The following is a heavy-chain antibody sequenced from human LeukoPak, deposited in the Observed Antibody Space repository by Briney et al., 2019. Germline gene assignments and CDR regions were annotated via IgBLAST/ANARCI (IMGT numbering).Heavy chain of an antibody. Sequence: ASVKVSCKASGYTFTSYGISWVRQAPGQGLEWMGWISAYNGNTNYAQKLQGRATMTTDTSTSTAYMELRSLRSDDTAVYYCARDPGVYSSSWYSSWFDPWGQGTLVTVSS. V-gene: IGHV1-18*01. CDR1: GYTFTSYG. D-gene: IGHD6-13*01. CDR2: ISAYNGNT. J-gene: IGHJ5*02. CDR3: ARDPGVYSSSWYSSWFDP.